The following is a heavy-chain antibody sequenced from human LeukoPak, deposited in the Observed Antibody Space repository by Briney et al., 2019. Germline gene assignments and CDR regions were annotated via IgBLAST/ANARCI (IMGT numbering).Heavy chain of an antibody. CDR2: ISYDGSNK. CDR3: AKDTQSMIVVPYYFDY. D-gene: IGHD3-22*01. J-gene: IGHJ4*02. V-gene: IGHV3-30-3*01. CDR1: GFTFSSYA. Sequence: PGGSLRLSCAASGFTFSSYAMSWVRQAPGKGLEWVAVISYDGSNKYYADSVKGRFTISRDNSKNTLYLHMNTLRAEDTAVYYCAKDTQSMIVVPYYFDYWGQGTLVTVSS.